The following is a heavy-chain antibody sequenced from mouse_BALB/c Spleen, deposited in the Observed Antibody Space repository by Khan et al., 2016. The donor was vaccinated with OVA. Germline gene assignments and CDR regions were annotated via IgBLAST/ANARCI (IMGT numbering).Heavy chain of an antibody. V-gene: IGHV3-8*02. Sequence: VQLKESGPSLVKPSQTLSLTCSVTGDSITSGYWNWIRKFPGNKLEYMGYISYSGRTYYNPSLKSRISITRDTSKNQYYLQLNSVTTEDTATYYGARWVYDGHYGRFAYWGQGTLVTVSA. CDR2: ISYSGRT. J-gene: IGHJ3*01. CDR3: ARWVYDGHYGRFAY. CDR1: GDSITSGY. D-gene: IGHD2-3*01.